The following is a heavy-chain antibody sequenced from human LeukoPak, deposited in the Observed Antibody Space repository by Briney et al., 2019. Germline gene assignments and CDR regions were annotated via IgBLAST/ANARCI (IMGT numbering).Heavy chain of an antibody. J-gene: IGHJ5*02. CDR1: GGSFSGYY. Sequence: SETLSLTCAVYGGSFSGYYWSWIRQPPGKGLEWIGEINHSGSTYYNPSLKSRVTISVDTSKNQFSLKLSSVTAADTAVYYCASGGIAAAGTFRRGNWFDPWGQGTLVTVSS. CDR3: ASGGIAAAGTFRRGNWFDP. V-gene: IGHV4-34*01. D-gene: IGHD6-13*01. CDR2: INHSGST.